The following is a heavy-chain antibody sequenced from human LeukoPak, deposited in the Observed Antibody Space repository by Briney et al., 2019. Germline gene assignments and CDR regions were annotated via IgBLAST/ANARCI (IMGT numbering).Heavy chain of an antibody. CDR3: ARGTVTQRPFDY. V-gene: IGHV4-59*01. CDR2: IYYIGST. CDR1: GGSISSYY. J-gene: IGHJ4*02. Sequence: SETLSLTCTVSGGSISSYYWSWIRQPPGKRLEWIGYIYYIGSTNYNPSLKSRVAVSVDTSKNYFSLKLSSVTAADTAVYYCARGTVTQRPFDYWGQGTLVTVSS. D-gene: IGHD4-17*01.